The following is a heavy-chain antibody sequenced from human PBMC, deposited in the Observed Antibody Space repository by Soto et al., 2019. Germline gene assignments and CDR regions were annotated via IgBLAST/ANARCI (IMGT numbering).Heavy chain of an antibody. V-gene: IGHV3-30*18. CDR3: AKDYSTWRMDV. D-gene: IGHD6-13*01. J-gene: IGHJ6*02. CDR1: GFTFRSYG. Sequence: PGGSLRLSCAASGFTFRSYGMHWVRQAPGKGLEWVAVISNDGSNKYYADSVKGRFTISRDTSKNTLYLQMNSLRAEDTAVYYYAKDYSTWRMDVWGQGTTVTVPS. CDR2: ISNDGSNK.